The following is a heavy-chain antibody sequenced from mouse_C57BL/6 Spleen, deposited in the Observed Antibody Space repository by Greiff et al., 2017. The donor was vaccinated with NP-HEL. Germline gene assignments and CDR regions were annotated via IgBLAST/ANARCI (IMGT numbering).Heavy chain of an antibody. J-gene: IGHJ2*01. Sequence: QVQLKQPGAELVKPGASVKLSCKASGYTFTSYWMHWVKQRPGQGLEWIGMIHPNSGSTNYNEKFKSKATLTVDKSSSTAYMQLSSLTSEDSAVYYCARVDYYGSSYDYFDYWGQGTTLTVSS. CDR2: IHPNSGST. D-gene: IGHD1-1*01. CDR3: ARVDYYGSSYDYFDY. V-gene: IGHV1-64*01. CDR1: GYTFTSYW.